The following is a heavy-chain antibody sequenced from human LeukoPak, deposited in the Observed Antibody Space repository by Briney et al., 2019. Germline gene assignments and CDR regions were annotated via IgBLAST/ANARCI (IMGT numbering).Heavy chain of an antibody. CDR3: ARQSHCGGDCYAIDY. Sequence: PSETLSLTCTVSGGSLSSSGYYWGWIRQPPGTGLEWIGSIYYSGSTYYNPSLKSRVTISVDTSKNQFSLKLSSVTAADTAVYYCARQSHCGGDCYAIDYGGQGTLVTVSS. D-gene: IGHD2-21*02. CDR1: GGSLSSSGYY. J-gene: IGHJ4*02. V-gene: IGHV4-39*01. CDR2: IYYSGST.